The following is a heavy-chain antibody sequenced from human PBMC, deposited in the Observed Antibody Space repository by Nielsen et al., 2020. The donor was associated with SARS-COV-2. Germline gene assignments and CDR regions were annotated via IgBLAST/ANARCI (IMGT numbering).Heavy chain of an antibody. CDR1: GGSIGSYY. V-gene: IGHV4-59*13. J-gene: IGHJ4*02. CDR2: IFNTGST. CDR3: ARDRWQQLVPTY. Sequence: SETLSLTCTVFGGSIGSYYWSWIRQPPGKGLEWIGHIFNTGSTSYIPSLRSRVTILVDTSKNHFSLKLTSVTAADTAVYYCARDRWQQLVPTYWGQGTLVTVSS. D-gene: IGHD6-13*01.